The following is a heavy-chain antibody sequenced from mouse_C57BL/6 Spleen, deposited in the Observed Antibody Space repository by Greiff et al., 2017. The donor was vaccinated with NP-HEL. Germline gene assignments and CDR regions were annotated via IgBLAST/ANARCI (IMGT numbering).Heavy chain of an antibody. CDR2: ISSGSSTN. J-gene: IGHJ3*01. CDR3: TRDYYGCDEGFAY. CDR1: GFTFSDYG. Sequence: EVQLVESGGGLVKPGGSLKLSCAASGFTFSDYGMHWVRQAPEKGLEWVAYISSGSSTNYYADTVKGRFTISRDNAKNTLFLQMTSLRSEDTAMYYGTRDYYGCDEGFAYWGQGTLVTVSA. D-gene: IGHD2-2*01. V-gene: IGHV5-17*01.